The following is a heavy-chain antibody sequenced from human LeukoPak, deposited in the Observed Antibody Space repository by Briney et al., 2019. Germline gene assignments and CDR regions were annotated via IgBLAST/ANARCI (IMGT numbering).Heavy chain of an antibody. CDR1: GFTFSSYA. D-gene: IGHD2-15*01. CDR3: GKILTQDQHYWYGMHV. CDR2: ISDSGDRT. J-gene: IGHJ6*02. V-gene: IGHV3-23*01. Sequence: PGRSLRLSCAASGFTFSSYAMTWVRLSPGREVKFVSAISDSGDRTYYTDSVKGRFTISRDNSRGTLYLQMNSLRAEDSAIYYCGKILTQDQHYWYGMHVWGQGTTVTVSS.